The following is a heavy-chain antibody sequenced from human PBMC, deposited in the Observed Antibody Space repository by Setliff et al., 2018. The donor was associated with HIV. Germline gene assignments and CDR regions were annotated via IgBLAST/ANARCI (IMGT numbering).Heavy chain of an antibody. V-gene: IGHV1-18*01. J-gene: IGHJ5*02. CDR3: ARDPTAPSITIFGVVGATYWFDP. CDR1: GYNFNNHG. CDR2: IGYNGNT. D-gene: IGHD3-3*01. Sequence: KVSCKASGYNFNNHGITWVRQAPGRGLEWVGWIGYNGNTNYAQKFQGRVTMTTDTSTNTAYMDLTSLKSDDTAVYYCARDPTAPSITIFGVVGATYWFDPWGPGTLVTVSS.